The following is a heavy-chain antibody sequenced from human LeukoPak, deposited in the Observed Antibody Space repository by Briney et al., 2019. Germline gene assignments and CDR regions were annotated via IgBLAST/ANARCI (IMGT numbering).Heavy chain of an antibody. V-gene: IGHV3-23*01. Sequence: GRSLRLSCAASGFTFSSYAMSWVRQAPGKGLEWVSVISGSGGSTYYADSVKGRFTISRDNSKNTLYLQMNSLRAEDTAVYYCAKGVLGAPDYGESYFDYWGQGTLVTVSS. CDR2: ISGSGGST. CDR3: AKGVLGAPDYGESYFDY. CDR1: GFTFSSYA. D-gene: IGHD4-17*01. J-gene: IGHJ4*02.